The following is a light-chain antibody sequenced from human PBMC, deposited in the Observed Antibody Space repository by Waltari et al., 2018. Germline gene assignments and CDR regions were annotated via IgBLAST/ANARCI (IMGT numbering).Light chain of an antibody. V-gene: IGLV1-44*01. Sequence: QSVLTQPPSASRTPGQRVTLSCSGSSSNIGSNTVNWYQQLPGTAPKLLIYSNNQRPSAVPDRFSGSKSGTSASLAISGLQSEDEADYYCAAWDDSLVVFGGGTKLTVL. J-gene: IGLJ2*01. CDR3: AAWDDSLVV. CDR1: SSNIGSNT. CDR2: SNN.